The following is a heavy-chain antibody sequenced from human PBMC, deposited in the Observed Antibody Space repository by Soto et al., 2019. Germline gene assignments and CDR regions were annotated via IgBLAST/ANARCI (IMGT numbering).Heavy chain of an antibody. J-gene: IGHJ3*02. CDR3: ARVERGTATTVLDAFDI. Sequence: SETLSLTCAVYGGFVSSGSYYWSWIRQPPGKGLEWIGEMSHSGGTHFNPSLKSRVTISVDTSKNQFSLKMSSVTAADTALYYCARVERGTATTVLDAFDIWGPGSMVTVSS. V-gene: IGHV4-61*01. CDR1: GGFVSSGSYY. D-gene: IGHD1-1*01. CDR2: MSHSGGT.